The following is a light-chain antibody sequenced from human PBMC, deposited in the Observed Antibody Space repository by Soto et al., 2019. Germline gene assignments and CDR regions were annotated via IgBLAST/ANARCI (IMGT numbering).Light chain of an antibody. J-gene: IGKJ3*01. CDR3: QQYNSYFT. CDR1: QSISSW. V-gene: IGKV1-5*01. Sequence: DIQMTQSPSTLSASVGDRVTITCRASQSISSWLAWYQQKPGKAPKLLIYDASSLESGVPSRFSGSGSGTEFTLTLSSLQPDDFATYYRQQYNSYFTFGPGTKVDIK. CDR2: DAS.